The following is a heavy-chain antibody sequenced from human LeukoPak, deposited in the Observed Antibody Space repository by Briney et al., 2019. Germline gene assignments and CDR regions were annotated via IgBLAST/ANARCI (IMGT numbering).Heavy chain of an antibody. CDR1: GFTFSYYE. Sequence: GGSLRLSCAASGFTFSYYEMNWVRQAPGKGLEWVSYIGSGGGSRYYADSVRGRFTSSRDNAKKSLYLQMNSLRVEATAVYYCARDDYGGTFDAFDIWGQGAMVTVSS. CDR3: ARDDYGGTFDAFDI. J-gene: IGHJ3*02. D-gene: IGHD4-17*01. CDR2: IGSGGGSR. V-gene: IGHV3-48*03.